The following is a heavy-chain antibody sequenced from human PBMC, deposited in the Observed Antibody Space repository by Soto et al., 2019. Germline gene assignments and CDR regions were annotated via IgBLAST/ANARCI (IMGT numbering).Heavy chain of an antibody. CDR3: ARDHGYSSSWYFAFDI. Sequence: QVQLVQSGAEVKKPGSSVKVSCKASGGTFSSYAISWVRQAPGQGLEWMGGIIPIFGTANYAQKVQGRVTITADESTSTAYMELSSLRSEDTAVYYCARDHGYSSSWYFAFDIWGQGTMVTVSS. J-gene: IGHJ3*02. CDR2: IIPIFGTA. V-gene: IGHV1-69*01. D-gene: IGHD6-13*01. CDR1: GGTFSSYA.